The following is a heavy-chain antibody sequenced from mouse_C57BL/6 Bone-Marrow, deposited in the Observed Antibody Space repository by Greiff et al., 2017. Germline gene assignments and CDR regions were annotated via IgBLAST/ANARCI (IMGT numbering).Heavy chain of an antibody. D-gene: IGHD6-1*01. CDR2: INPSSGYT. J-gene: IGHJ2*02. V-gene: IGHV1-4*01. CDR3: ARPLMFGYSLDY. Sequence: QVQLQQSGAELARPGASVKLSCKASGYTFTSYTMHWVKQRPGQGLEWIGDINPSSGYTKYNQKFKGKSTLTADKSSSTAYMQLSSLTSDDSAVYYCARPLMFGYSLDYWGQGTSLTVSS. CDR1: GYTFTSYT.